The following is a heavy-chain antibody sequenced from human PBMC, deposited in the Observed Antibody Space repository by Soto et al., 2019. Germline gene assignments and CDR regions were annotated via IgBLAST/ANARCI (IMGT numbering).Heavy chain of an antibody. CDR1: GYTFTGYY. CDR2: INPNSGGT. D-gene: IGHD6-19*01. Sequence: QVQLVQSGAEVKKPGASVKVSCKASGYTFTGYYMHWVRQAPGQGLEWMGWINPNSGGTNYAQKLQGWVTMTRDTSISTAYMELSRLRSDDTAVYYCARVAWGGSSGEKRGHYYYGMDVWGQGTTVTVSS. V-gene: IGHV1-2*04. CDR3: ARVAWGGSSGEKRGHYYYGMDV. J-gene: IGHJ6*02.